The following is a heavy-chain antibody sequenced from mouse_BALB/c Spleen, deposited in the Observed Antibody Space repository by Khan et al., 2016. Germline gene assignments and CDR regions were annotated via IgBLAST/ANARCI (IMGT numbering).Heavy chain of an antibody. Sequence: VQLQESGPGLVAPSQSLSITCTVSGFSLIAYGVNWVRQPPGKSLEWLGMIWGDGTTDYNSALKSRLNITKDNSKIQVFLKMNSLQTDDTARYYCARDGWGYYAMDYWGQGTSVTVSS. D-gene: IGHD2-2*01. CDR2: IWGDGTT. CDR3: ARDGWGYYAMDY. CDR1: GFSLIAYG. J-gene: IGHJ4*01. V-gene: IGHV2-6-7*01.